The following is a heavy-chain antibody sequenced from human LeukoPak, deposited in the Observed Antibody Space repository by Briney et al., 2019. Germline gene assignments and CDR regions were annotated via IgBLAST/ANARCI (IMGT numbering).Heavy chain of an antibody. V-gene: IGHV3-23*01. CDR2: ISASGDSP. CDR3: AKDRGSYYPEYFQH. D-gene: IGHD1-26*01. Sequence: GGSLRLSCATFGFTFSNYAMNWVRQAPGKGLEWVSGISASGDSPYYADSVKGRFTISRDNSKNTLYLQMNSLRAKDTAVYYCAKDRGSYYPEYFQHWGQGTLVTVSS. J-gene: IGHJ1*01. CDR1: GFTFSNYA.